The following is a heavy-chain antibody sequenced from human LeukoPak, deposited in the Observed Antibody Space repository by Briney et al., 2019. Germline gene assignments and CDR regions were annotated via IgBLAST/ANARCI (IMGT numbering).Heavy chain of an antibody. CDR3: ATSTMVRGVEAFDY. Sequence: ASVKVSCKASGYTFTSYGISWVRQAPGQGLEWMGWISAYNGNTNYAQKLQGRVTMTTDTSTSTAYMELRSLRSDDTAVYYCATSTMVRGVEAFDYWGQGTLVTLSS. J-gene: IGHJ4*02. CDR2: ISAYNGNT. D-gene: IGHD3-10*01. V-gene: IGHV1-18*01. CDR1: GYTFTSYG.